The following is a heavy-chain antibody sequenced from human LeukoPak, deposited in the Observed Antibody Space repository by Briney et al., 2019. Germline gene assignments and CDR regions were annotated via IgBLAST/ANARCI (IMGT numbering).Heavy chain of an antibody. V-gene: IGHV4-39*01. Sequence: PSETLSITCNVSGVSISGNYYFWGWIRQPPGKGLEWIGSIAYSGSTYYNPSLKSRVTIFADTSKNQFSLRLTSVTAADTAVYYCARHADCLGDCYRNWGQGTLVIVSS. CDR3: ARHADCLGDCYRN. CDR2: IAYSGST. J-gene: IGHJ4*02. D-gene: IGHD2-21*02. CDR1: GVSISGNYYF.